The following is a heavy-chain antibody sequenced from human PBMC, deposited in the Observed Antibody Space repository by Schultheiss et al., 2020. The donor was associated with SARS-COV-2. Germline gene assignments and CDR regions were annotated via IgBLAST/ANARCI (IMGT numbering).Heavy chain of an antibody. CDR3: ASAEYP. CDR2: IYYSGST. J-gene: IGHJ4*02. D-gene: IGHD6-6*01. V-gene: IGHV4-34*01. Sequence: SETLSLTCAVYGGSFSGYYWSWIRQPPGKGLEWIGYIYYSGSTYYNPSLKSRVTISVDTSKNQFSLKLSSVTAADTAVYYCASAEYPWGQGTLVTVSS. CDR1: GGSFSGYY.